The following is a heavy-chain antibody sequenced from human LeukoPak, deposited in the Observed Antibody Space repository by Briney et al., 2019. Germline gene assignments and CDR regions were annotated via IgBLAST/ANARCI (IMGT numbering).Heavy chain of an antibody. D-gene: IGHD1-26*01. CDR3: ARDRYKWELSD. CDR2: IYTSGST. CDR1: GGSISSGSYY. V-gene: IGHV4-61*02. Sequence: SETLSLTCTVSGGSISSGSYYWSWIRQPAGKGLEWIGRIYTSGSTNYNPSLKSRVTISVDTSKNQFSLKLSSVTAADTAVHYCARDRYKWELSDWGQGTLVTVSS. J-gene: IGHJ4*02.